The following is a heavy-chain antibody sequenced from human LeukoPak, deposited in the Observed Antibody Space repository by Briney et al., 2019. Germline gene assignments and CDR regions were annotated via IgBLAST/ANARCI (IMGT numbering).Heavy chain of an antibody. CDR1: GGTFSNYG. CDR3: ARDMEAAAVLSLDP. V-gene: IGHV1-69*06. Sequence: SVKVSCKASGGTFSNYGISWVRQAPGQGLEWMGGIIPIFGTANYAQKFQGRVTITADKSTSTAFMELSSLRSEDTAVYYCARDMEAAAVLSLDPWGQGTLVTVSS. D-gene: IGHD6-13*01. J-gene: IGHJ5*02. CDR2: IIPIFGTA.